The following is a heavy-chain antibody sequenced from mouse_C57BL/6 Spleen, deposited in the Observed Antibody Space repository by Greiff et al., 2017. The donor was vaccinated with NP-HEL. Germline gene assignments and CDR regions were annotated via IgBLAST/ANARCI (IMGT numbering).Heavy chain of an antibody. J-gene: IGHJ1*03. V-gene: IGHV10-3*01. CDR3: VRDPHDYGSSYWYCDL. CDR2: IRSKSSNYAT. D-gene: IGHD1-1*01. CDR1: GFTFNTYA. Sequence: EVMLVESGGGLVQPKGSLKLSCAASGFTFNTYAMHWVRQAPGKGLEWVARIRSKSSNYATYYADSVKDRFTISRDDSQSMLYLQMKNLKTEDTAMYFCVRDPHDYGSSYWYCDLWGTGTTVTVSS.